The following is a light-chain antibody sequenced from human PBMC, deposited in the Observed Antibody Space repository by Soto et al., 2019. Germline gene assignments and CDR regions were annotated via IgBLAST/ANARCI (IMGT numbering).Light chain of an antibody. CDR1: QSISSY. CDR3: QQRSNPLT. J-gene: IGKJ4*01. V-gene: IGKV3-11*01. Sequence: EIVLTQSPATLSLYPGERATLSCRARQSISSYLAWYQQKPGQAPRLLIYDASNRAAGIPARFSGSGSGTDFTLTISSLEPEDFAVYYCQQRSNPLTFGGGTKVEIK. CDR2: DAS.